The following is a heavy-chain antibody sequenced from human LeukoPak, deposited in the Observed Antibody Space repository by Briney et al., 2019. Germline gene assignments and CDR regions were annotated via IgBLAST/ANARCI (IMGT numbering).Heavy chain of an antibody. D-gene: IGHD1-26*01. V-gene: IGHV4-34*01. CDR3: ARGARSPNWFDP. CDR1: GGSFSGYY. CDR2: INHSGST. Sequence: PSETLSLTCAVYGGSFSGYYWSWIRQPPGKGLEWIGEINHSGSTNYNPSLKSRVTISVDTSKNQFSLKLSSVTAADTAVYYCARGARSPNWFDPWGQGTLVTVSS. J-gene: IGHJ5*02.